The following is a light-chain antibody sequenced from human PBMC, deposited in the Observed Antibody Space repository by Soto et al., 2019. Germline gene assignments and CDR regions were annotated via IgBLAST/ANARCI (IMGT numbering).Light chain of an antibody. CDR2: DAS. CDR1: QSVRSY. CDR3: QQRSNWPRT. V-gene: IGKV3-11*01. J-gene: IGKJ1*01. Sequence: EIVLTQSPATLSLSPGERATLSCRASQSVRSYLAWYQQKPGQAPRLLIYDASNRVIGIPARFSGSGSGTDFTLTISSLEPEDFAVYYCQQRSNWPRTFGQGTKVESK.